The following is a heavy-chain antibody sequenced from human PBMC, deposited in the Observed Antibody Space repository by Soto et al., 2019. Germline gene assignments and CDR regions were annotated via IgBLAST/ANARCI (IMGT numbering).Heavy chain of an antibody. J-gene: IGHJ4*02. CDR2: ISYDGSNK. D-gene: IGHD1-7*01. CDR3: ARDPAPGTMALDY. Sequence: QVQLVESGGGVVQPGRSLRRSCAASGFTFSSYAMHWVRQAPGKGLEWVAVISYDGSNKYYADSVKGRFTISRDNSKNTLYLQMNSLRAEDTAVYYCARDPAPGTMALDYWGQGTLVTVSS. CDR1: GFTFSSYA. V-gene: IGHV3-30-3*01.